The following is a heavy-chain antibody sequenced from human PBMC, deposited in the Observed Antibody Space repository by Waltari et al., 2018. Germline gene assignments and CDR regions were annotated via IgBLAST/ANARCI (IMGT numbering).Heavy chain of an antibody. J-gene: IGHJ5*02. CDR3: ARGRGFDP. CDR1: GGSFSGYH. CDR2: SNHSGST. Sequence: QVQLQQWGAGLLKPSETLSLTCAVYGGSFSGYHWSWIRQPPGKGLEWIGESNHSGSTNYNPSLKSRVTISVDTSKNQFSLKLSSVTAADTAVYYCARGRGFDPWGQGTLVTVSS. V-gene: IGHV4-34*01.